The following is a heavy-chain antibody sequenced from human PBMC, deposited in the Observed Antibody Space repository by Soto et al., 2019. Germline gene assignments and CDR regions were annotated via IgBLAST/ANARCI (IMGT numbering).Heavy chain of an antibody. Sequence: QVKLVQSGAEVKKPGASVKVSCKTSGYTFTGYYIHWIRQAPGQGLEWMGWINPNSGDTNYSQDFQGRVTMTSDTSFTTAYVELTRLRSDDTAVYYCARREQWLENFDYWGQGTLVTVSS. CDR3: ARREQWLENFDY. CDR2: INPNSGDT. CDR1: GYTFTGYY. J-gene: IGHJ4*02. V-gene: IGHV1-2*02. D-gene: IGHD6-19*01.